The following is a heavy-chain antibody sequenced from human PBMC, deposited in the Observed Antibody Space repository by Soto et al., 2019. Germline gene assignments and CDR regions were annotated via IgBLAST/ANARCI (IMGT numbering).Heavy chain of an antibody. CDR1: GFTFSGYA. CDR3: ARDLQAALVTSGCMDV. Sequence: QVQLVESGGGVVQPGKSLRLSCAASGFTFSGYAMHWVRQAPGKGLEWVAVISYDGSQKYYADSVKGRFTISRDNSKNTLYLQMNSLRPEDTAVYYCARDLQAALVTSGCMDVWGQGTTVTVSS. D-gene: IGHD5-18*01. CDR2: ISYDGSQK. V-gene: IGHV3-30-3*01. J-gene: IGHJ6*02.